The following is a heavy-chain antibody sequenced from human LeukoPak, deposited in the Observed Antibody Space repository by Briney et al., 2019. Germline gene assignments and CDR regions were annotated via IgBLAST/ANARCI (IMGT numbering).Heavy chain of an antibody. CDR1: GDSISSYY. V-gene: IGHV4-59*08. J-gene: IGHJ4*02. CDR3: ARAYYYDSSGYPSNKYYFDY. Sequence: SETLSLTCTVSGDSISSYYWSWIRRPPGKGLEWIGYIYYSGSTNYNPSLKSRVTISVDTSKNQFSLKLSSVTAADTAVYYCARAYYYDSSGYPSNKYYFDYWGQGTLVTVSS. D-gene: IGHD3-22*01. CDR2: IYYSGST.